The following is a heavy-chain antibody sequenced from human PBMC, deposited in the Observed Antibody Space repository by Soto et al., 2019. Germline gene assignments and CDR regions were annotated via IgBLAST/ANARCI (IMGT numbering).Heavy chain of an antibody. CDR2: MHYSGNT. J-gene: IGHJ4*02. Sequence: SEALSLTGAVSGDAITNNFWSWFRQSPGKGLEWVGLMHYSGNTNYAPSLKSRVTMSTDTSKNHFSLKLSSVTAADTAVYYCARTGGGLAARPLEYWGQGILVTVSS. CDR1: GDAITNNF. V-gene: IGHV4-59*01. CDR3: ARTGGGLAARPLEY. D-gene: IGHD6-6*01.